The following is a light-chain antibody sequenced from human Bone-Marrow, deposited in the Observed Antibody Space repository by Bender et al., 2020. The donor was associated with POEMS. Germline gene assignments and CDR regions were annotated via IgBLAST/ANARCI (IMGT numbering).Light chain of an antibody. CDR3: QVWDSSLFYV. Sequence: SYALTQPPSVSVSPGQTASITCSGDRLGEKFVYWYQQKPGQSPVLVVYDDSDRPSGIPERFSGSKSGNTATLTISGVEAGDEADYYCQVWDSSLFYVFGTGTKVTVL. CDR2: DDS. CDR1: RLGEKF. V-gene: IGLV3-1*01. J-gene: IGLJ1*01.